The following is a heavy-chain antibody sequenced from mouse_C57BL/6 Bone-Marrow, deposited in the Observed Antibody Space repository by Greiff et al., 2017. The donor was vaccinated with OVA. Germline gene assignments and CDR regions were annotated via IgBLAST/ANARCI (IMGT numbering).Heavy chain of an antibody. V-gene: IGHV7-3*01. Sequence: EVKLMESGGGLVQPGGSLSLSCAASGFTFTDYYMSWVRQPPGKALEWLGFIRNKANGYTTEDSASVKGRFTISRDNSQSILYLQMNALRTEDSATYYGARSLIRGAMDYWGQGTAVTVSS. CDR1: GFTFTDYY. CDR3: ARSLIRGAMDY. D-gene: IGHD1-1*01. J-gene: IGHJ4*01. CDR2: IRNKANGYTT.